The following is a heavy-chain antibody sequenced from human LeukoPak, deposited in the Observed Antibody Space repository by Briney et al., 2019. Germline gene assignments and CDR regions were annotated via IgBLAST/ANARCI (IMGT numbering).Heavy chain of an antibody. Sequence: SETLSLTCTVSGASISSHDWSWIRQPAGKGLEWIGRIQTSGSTNYNPSLKSRVTMSVDTSNNQFSLNLTSVTAADTAFYYCARQNVATVTGRSLDYWGQGTLVTVSS. CDR2: IQTSGST. CDR3: ARQNVATVTGRSLDY. V-gene: IGHV4-4*07. J-gene: IGHJ4*02. D-gene: IGHD1-1*01. CDR1: GASISSHD.